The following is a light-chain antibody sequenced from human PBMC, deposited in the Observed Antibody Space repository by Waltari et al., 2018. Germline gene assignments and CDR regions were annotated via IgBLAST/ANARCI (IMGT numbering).Light chain of an antibody. V-gene: IGKV3-15*01. Sequence: EMVVTQSPATMSMSPGERATLSCRARQSISTNVAWYQHKPGQPPRLLINDAFTGATGIPARFSGSGSGTEFTLTISSLQSEDFAVYYCQQYNKWPGTFGQGTKVEIK. J-gene: IGKJ1*01. CDR3: QQYNKWPGT. CDR2: DAF. CDR1: QSISTN.